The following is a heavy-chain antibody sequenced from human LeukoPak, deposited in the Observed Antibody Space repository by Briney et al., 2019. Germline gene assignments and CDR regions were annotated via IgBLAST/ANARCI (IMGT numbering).Heavy chain of an antibody. V-gene: IGHV3-21*01. D-gene: IGHD3-22*01. J-gene: IGHJ4*02. CDR1: GFRFDTHD. CDR2: ISRTSSYI. Sequence: PGGSLRLSCAASGFRFDTHDLLWVRQAPAKGLEGVAYISRTSSYIYHEDSVTGRLPISRDNAKTLVHLQMKSLRVEDAAVYFCARDSRKAGYYSEFWGQGTVVTVSS. CDR3: ARDSRKAGYYSEF.